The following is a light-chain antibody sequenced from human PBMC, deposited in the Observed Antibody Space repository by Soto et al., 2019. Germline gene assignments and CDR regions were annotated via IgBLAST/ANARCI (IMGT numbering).Light chain of an antibody. Sequence: EIVLTQSPGTLCLSPGERATLSCRASQTISSSYLAWYQQKPGQAPRLLIYDASSRATGIPDRFSGSGSGTDFTLTISSLEPEDFAFYHCQQYGSSPLTFGGGTKVEIK. CDR3: QQYGSSPLT. J-gene: IGKJ4*01. CDR1: QTISSSY. V-gene: IGKV3-20*01. CDR2: DAS.